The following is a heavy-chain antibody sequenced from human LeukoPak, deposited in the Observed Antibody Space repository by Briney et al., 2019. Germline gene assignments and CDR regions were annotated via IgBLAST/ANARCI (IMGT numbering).Heavy chain of an antibody. J-gene: IGHJ4*02. CDR3: ARDYYDSSGSIDY. CDR1: GFTFSSYS. V-gene: IGHV3-21*01. CDR2: ISSSSYI. Sequence: GGSLRLSCAASGFTFSSYSMNWVRQAPGKGLEWVSSISSSSYIYYADSVKGRFTISRDNAKNSLYLQMNSLRAEDTAVYYCARDYYDSSGSIDYWGQGTLVTVSS. D-gene: IGHD3-22*01.